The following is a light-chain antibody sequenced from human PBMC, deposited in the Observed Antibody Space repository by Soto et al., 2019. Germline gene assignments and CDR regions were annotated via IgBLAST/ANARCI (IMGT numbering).Light chain of an antibody. V-gene: IGLV2-14*01. Sequence: QSALTQPASVSGSPGQSITISCTGTSSDVGGYNYVSWYQQHPGKAPKLMIYEVSNRPSGVSNRLSGSKSGNTASLTISGLQAEDEADYYCSSYTSSSTLGRVFGGGTKVTVL. CDR3: SSYTSSSTLGRV. CDR2: EVS. J-gene: IGLJ3*02. CDR1: SSDVGGYNY.